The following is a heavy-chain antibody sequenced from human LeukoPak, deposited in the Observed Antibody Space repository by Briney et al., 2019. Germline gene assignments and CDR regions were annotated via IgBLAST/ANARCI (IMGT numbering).Heavy chain of an antibody. CDR2: ISSGSSYI. J-gene: IGHJ5*02. V-gene: IGHV3-21*01. CDR3: ARDQGGSGSYSRFDP. D-gene: IGHD3-10*01. Sequence: WGSLRLSCAASGFTFSSYSMNWVRQAPGKGLEWVSSISSGSSYIYYADSVKGRFTISRDNAKNSLYLQMNSLRAEDTAVYYCARDQGGSGSYSRFDPWGQGTLVTVSS. CDR1: GFTFSSYS.